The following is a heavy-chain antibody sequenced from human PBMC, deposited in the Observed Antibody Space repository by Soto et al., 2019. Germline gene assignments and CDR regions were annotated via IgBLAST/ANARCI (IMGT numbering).Heavy chain of an antibody. V-gene: IGHV4-59*12. D-gene: IGHD3-10*01. Sequence: SETLSLTCTVSGGCISSYYWSWIRQPPGKGLEWIGYIYYSGSTNYNPSLKSRVTISVDTSKKQFSLKLSSVTAADSAVYYCARGTVRTPNTFDHWAQGTLDTVSS. CDR2: IYYSGST. J-gene: IGHJ4*02. CDR3: ARGTVRTPNTFDH. CDR1: GGCISSYY.